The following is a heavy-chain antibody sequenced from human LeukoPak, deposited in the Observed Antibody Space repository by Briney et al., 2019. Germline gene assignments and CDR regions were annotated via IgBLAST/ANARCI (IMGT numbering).Heavy chain of an antibody. CDR1: GGSISSGDYY. V-gene: IGHV4-30-4*01. CDR3: ARERRGYSYGYLP. Sequence: PSETLSLTCTVSGGSISSGDYYWSWIRQPPGKGLEWIGYIYYSGSTYYNPSLKSRVTIAVDTSKNQFSLKLSSETAADTAVYYCARERRGYSYGYLPWGQGTLVTVSS. J-gene: IGHJ4*02. D-gene: IGHD5-18*01. CDR2: IYYSGST.